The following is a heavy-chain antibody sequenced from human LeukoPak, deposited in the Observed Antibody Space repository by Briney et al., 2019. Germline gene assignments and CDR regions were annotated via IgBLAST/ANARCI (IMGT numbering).Heavy chain of an antibody. CDR1: GGSIGSSGFY. D-gene: IGHD6-19*01. V-gene: IGHV4-39*01. CDR2: IYYPGTT. Sequence: PSETLSLTCKVSGGSIGSSGFYWGWFRQPPGKGLEWIGSIYYPGTTHYNPSLESRVTISVDTSKYQVFLTLRSVTATDTAVYYCGRHVSSGWVYFNGLDVWGQGTAVTVSS. CDR3: GRHVSSGWVYFNGLDV. J-gene: IGHJ6*02.